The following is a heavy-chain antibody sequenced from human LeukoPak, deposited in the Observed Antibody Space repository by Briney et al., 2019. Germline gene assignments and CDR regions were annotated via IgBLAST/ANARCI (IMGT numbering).Heavy chain of an antibody. D-gene: IGHD6-13*01. CDR3: ARELNPGYSSSWYVDY. Sequence: PSETLSLACTVSGGSLSSYYWIWIRQPPGKGLEWIGYIYYSGSTNYNPSLKSRVTMSVDTSKNQFSLKLSSVTSADTAVYYCARELNPGYSSSWYVDYWGQGTLVTVSS. V-gene: IGHV4-59*01. CDR2: IYYSGST. J-gene: IGHJ4*02. CDR1: GGSLSSYY.